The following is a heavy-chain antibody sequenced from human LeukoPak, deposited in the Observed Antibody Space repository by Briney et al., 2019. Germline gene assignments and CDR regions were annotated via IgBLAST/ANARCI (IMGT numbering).Heavy chain of an antibody. CDR3: AITRRYSYGYLDY. D-gene: IGHD5-18*01. V-gene: IGHV4-59*08. CDR1: GGSISSYY. J-gene: IGHJ4*02. Sequence: SETLSLTCTVSGGSISSYYWSWIRQPPGQGLEWIGYIFYTGSTNYNPSLKSRVTISVDTSKNQFSLKLSSVTAADTALYYCAITRRYSYGYLDYWGQGTLVTVSS. CDR2: IFYTGST.